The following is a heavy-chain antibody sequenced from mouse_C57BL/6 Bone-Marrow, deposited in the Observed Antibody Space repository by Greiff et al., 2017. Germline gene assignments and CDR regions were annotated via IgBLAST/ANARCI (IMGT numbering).Heavy chain of an antibody. V-gene: IGHV1-55*01. D-gene: IGHD4-1*01. CDR2: IYPTSGRT. CDR3: ARSGPLGRSCDY. CDR1: GYTFTSYW. Sequence: QVQLQQSGAELVKPGASVKMSCKASGYTFTSYWITWVKQRPGQGLEWIGDIYPTSGRTNYNEKFKSKAILTVDTSSNTAYMQLSSLTSEDSAVFYCARSGPLGRSCDYWGQGTTLTVSS. J-gene: IGHJ2*01.